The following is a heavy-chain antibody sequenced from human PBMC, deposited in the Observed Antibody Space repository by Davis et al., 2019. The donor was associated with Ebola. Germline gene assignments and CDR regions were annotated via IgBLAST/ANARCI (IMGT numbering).Heavy chain of an antibody. CDR2: ISAYNGNT. J-gene: IGHJ4*02. CDR1: GYSFISYG. Sequence: AASVEVSCKASGYSFISYGISWVRQAPGQGLEWMGWISAYNGNTNYAQKFQGRVTMTTDTSTSTAYMELRSLRSDDTAVYYCARDGRYSYGYDYWGQGTLVTISS. CDR3: ARDGRYSYGYDY. D-gene: IGHD5-18*01. V-gene: IGHV1-18*01.